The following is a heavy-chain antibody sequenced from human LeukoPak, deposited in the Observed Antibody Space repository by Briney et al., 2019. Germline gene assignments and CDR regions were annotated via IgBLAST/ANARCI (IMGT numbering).Heavy chain of an antibody. D-gene: IGHD6-6*01. CDR3: AKKRALGEVEYSSSYFDY. CDR1: GFAFDDFG. V-gene: IGHV3-30*18. CDR2: ISYDGSNK. Sequence: GGSLGLSCAASGFAFDDFGMHWVRQAPGKGLEWVAVISYDGSNKYYADSVKGRFTISRDNSKNTLYLQMNSLRAEDAAVYYCAKKRALGEVEYSSSYFDYWGQGTLVTVSS. J-gene: IGHJ4*02.